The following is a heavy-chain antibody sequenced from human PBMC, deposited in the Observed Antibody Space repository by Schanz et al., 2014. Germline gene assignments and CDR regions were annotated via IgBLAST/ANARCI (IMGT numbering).Heavy chain of an antibody. CDR3: AIHYGDRPL. Sequence: QVQLVQSGVEVKRPGASVRVSCKASGYSFTDYAIHWVRQAPGQGLEWMGWMNPTTGNRGYAQNFQGRVTMTRDTSLKTGYMEMNDLKFEDAAHYYCAIHYGDRPLWGQGTLIAVSS. V-gene: IGHV1-8*02. CDR1: GYSFTDYA. D-gene: IGHD4-17*01. CDR2: MNPTTGNR. J-gene: IGHJ4*02.